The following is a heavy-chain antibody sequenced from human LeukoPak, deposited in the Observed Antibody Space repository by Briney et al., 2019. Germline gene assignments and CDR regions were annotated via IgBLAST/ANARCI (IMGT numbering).Heavy chain of an antibody. V-gene: IGHV4-34*01. D-gene: IGHD2-2*02. CDR2: INHSGST. Sequence: PSETLSLTCGVYGGSVSGYYWSWIRQPPGKGLEWIGEINHSGSTNYNPSLKSRVTISVDTSKNQFSLKLSSVTAADTAVYFCAREPCSSTSYYTSDAIDNWGQGTLVTVSS. J-gene: IGHJ4*02. CDR3: AREPCSSTSYYTSDAIDN. CDR1: GGSVSGYY.